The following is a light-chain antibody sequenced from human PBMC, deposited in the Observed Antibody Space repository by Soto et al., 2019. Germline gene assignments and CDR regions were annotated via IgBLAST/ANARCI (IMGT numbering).Light chain of an antibody. Sequence: DIQMTQSPSTLSASVGDRVTITCRSSQSISSWLAWYQQKPGKASKLMIYDASSLESGVPSRFSGSGSRTEFTLTISSLQPDDFATYYCQQYNSYSPTFGQGTKVEIK. CDR2: DAS. CDR1: QSISSW. CDR3: QQYNSYSPT. J-gene: IGKJ1*01. V-gene: IGKV1-5*01.